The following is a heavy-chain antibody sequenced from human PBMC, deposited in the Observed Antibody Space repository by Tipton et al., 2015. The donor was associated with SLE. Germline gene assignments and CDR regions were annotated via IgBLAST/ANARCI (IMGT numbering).Heavy chain of an antibody. V-gene: IGHV3-21*01. D-gene: IGHD2-15*01. Sequence: SLRLSCAASGFTFSSYSMNWVRQAPGKGLEWVSSISSSSSYIYYADSVKGRFTISRDNAKNSLYLQMNSLRAEDTAVYYCARDAPPPYCSGGSCPWSGMDVWGQGTTVTVSS. CDR1: GFTFSSYS. J-gene: IGHJ6*02. CDR2: ISSSSSYI. CDR3: ARDAPPPYCSGGSCPWSGMDV.